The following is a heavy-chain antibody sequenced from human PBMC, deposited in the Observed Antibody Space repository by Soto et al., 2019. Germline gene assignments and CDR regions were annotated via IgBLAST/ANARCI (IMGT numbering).Heavy chain of an antibody. CDR2: ISYDGSNK. J-gene: IGHJ4*02. Sequence: QVQLVESGGGVVQPGRSLRLSCAASGFTFSSYAMQWVRQAPGKGLEWVTVISYDGSNKYYADSVKGRFTISRDNSKNTLYLQMNSLRAEDTAVYSCARSVWELQGDFDYWGQGTLVTVSS. V-gene: IGHV3-30-3*01. D-gene: IGHD1-26*01. CDR1: GFTFSSYA. CDR3: ARSVWELQGDFDY.